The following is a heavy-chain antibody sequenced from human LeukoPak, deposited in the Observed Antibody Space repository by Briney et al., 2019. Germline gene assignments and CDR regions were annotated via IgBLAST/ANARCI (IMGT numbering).Heavy chain of an antibody. J-gene: IGHJ4*02. CDR1: GFTFSNYW. D-gene: IGHD6-13*01. Sequence: GGSLRLSCVASGFTFSNYWMSWVRQAPGKGLQWVANIKQDGSEKYYVDSVKGRFTISRDNAKNSLYLQMNSLRAEDTAVYYCARDYQAAAAGLDYWGQGTLVTVSS. V-gene: IGHV3-7*01. CDR2: IKQDGSEK. CDR3: ARDYQAAAAGLDY.